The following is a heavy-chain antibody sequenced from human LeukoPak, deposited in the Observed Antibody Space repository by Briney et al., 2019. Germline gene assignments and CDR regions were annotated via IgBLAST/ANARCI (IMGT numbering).Heavy chain of an antibody. D-gene: IGHD2-2*01. CDR3: AKGGYQLLSGYYYYYGMDV. CDR1: GGTFSSYA. CDR2: IIPILGIA. Sequence: SVKVSCEASGGTFSSYAISWVRQAPGQGLEWMGRIIPILGIANYAQKFQGRVTITADKSTSTAYMELSSLRSEDTAVYYCAKGGYQLLSGYYYYYGMDVWGQGTTVTVSS. V-gene: IGHV1-69*04. J-gene: IGHJ6*02.